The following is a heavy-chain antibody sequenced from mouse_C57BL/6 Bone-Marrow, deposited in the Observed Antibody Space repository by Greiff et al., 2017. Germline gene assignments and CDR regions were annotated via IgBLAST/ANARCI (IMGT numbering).Heavy chain of an antibody. CDR3: ARSRRLAWFAY. CDR1: GYTFTSYG. Sequence: QVQLQQSGAELARPGASVKLSCKASGYTFTSYGISWVKQRTGQGLEWIGEIYPRCGNTYYNEKFKGKATLTADKSSSTAYMKLRSLTSEDSAVYFCARSRRLAWFAYWGQGTLVTVSA. J-gene: IGHJ3*01. CDR2: IYPRCGNT. V-gene: IGHV1-81*01.